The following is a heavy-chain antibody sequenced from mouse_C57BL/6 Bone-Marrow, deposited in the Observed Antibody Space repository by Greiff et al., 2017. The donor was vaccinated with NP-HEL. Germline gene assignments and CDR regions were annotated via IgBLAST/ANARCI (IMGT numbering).Heavy chain of an antibody. V-gene: IGHV1-15*01. D-gene: IGHD3-1*01. CDR1: GYTFTDYE. CDR3: TRILFRWGYYFDV. CDR2: IDPETGGT. Sequence: QVHVKQSGAELVRPGASVTLSCKASGYTFTDYEMHWVKQTPVHGLEWIGAIDPETGGTAYNQKFKGKAILTADKSSSTAYMELRSLTSEDSAVYYCTRILFRWGYYFDVWGTGTTVTVSS. J-gene: IGHJ1*03.